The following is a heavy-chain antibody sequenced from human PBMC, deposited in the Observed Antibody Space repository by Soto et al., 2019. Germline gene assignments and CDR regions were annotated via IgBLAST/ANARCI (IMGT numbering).Heavy chain of an antibody. J-gene: IGHJ4*02. CDR2: IWYDGSNK. V-gene: IGHV3-33*01. Sequence: QVQLVESGGGVVQPGRSLRLSCAASGFTFSSYGMHWVRQAPGKGLEWVAVIWYDGSNKYYADSVKGRFTISRDNSKNTLYLQMNSLRAEDTAVYYCAREWGIYGGNFPLRYWSQGTLVTVSS. D-gene: IGHD3-16*01. CDR1: GFTFSSYG. CDR3: AREWGIYGGNFPLRY.